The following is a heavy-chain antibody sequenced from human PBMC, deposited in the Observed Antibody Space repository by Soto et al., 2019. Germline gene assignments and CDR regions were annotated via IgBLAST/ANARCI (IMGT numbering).Heavy chain of an antibody. V-gene: IGHV4-38-2*01. J-gene: IGHJ5*02. CDR1: GYSISSGYY. Sequence: SGTLSLTCAVSGYSISSGYYWVCLRQPPGKGLEWIWSIYHSGSTYYNPSIKSRVTISVDTSKNQFSLKLSSVTAADTAVDYCARAQGKDWFYQWGQGNMVTVSS. CDR2: IYHSGST. CDR3: ARAQGKDWFYQ.